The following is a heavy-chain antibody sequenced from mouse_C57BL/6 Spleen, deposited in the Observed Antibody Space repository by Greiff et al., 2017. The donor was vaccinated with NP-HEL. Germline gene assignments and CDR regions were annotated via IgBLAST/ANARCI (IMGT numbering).Heavy chain of an antibody. CDR3: ASHYYGSLYAMDY. CDR1: GFTFTDYY. CDR2: IRNKANGYTT. Sequence: EVKLMESGGGLVQPGGSLSLSCAASGFTFTDYYMSWVRQPPGKALEWLGFIRNKANGYTTEYSASVKGRFTISRANSQSFLHLQMNALRAEDSATYYCASHYYGSLYAMDYWGQGTSVTVSS. D-gene: IGHD1-1*01. V-gene: IGHV7-3*01. J-gene: IGHJ4*01.